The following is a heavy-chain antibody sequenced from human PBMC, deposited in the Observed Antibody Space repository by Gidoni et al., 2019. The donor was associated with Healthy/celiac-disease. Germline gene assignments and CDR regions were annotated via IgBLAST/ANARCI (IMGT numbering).Heavy chain of an antibody. Sequence: QVQPVQSGPEVKKPGASVKVSCKAPGDTSTSYDINWVRQATGQGLEWMGWMNPNSGNTGYARKFQGRVTMTRNTSMSTAYMELGSLRSEDTAVYYCARGHTGFGWGYYYYGMDVWGQGTTVTVSS. V-gene: IGHV1-8*01. J-gene: IGHJ6*02. CDR1: GDTSTSYD. D-gene: IGHD3-3*01. CDR3: ARGHTGFGWGYYYYGMDV. CDR2: MNPNSGNT.